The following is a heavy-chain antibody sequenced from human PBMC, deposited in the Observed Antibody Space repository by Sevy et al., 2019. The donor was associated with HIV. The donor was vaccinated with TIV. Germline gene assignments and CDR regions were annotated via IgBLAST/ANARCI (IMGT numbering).Heavy chain of an antibody. Sequence: GGSLRLSCSASGFTFSNYIMHWVRQAPGKGPKYVSAISSNGGSTYYADSVKGRFIISRDNSKNTLDLQMSSLRDEDTAVYYCVKGVDILGAASRYFYGMDVWCRGTTVTVSS. D-gene: IGHD5-12*01. CDR1: GFTFSNYI. J-gene: IGHJ6*02. CDR3: VKGVDILGAASRYFYGMDV. CDR2: ISSNGGST. V-gene: IGHV3-64D*06.